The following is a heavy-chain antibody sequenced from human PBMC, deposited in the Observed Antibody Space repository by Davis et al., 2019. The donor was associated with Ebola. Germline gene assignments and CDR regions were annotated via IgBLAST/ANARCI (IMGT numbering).Heavy chain of an antibody. CDR1: GYTFTSYD. Sequence: ASVKVSCKASGYTFTSYDINWVRQATGQGLEWMGWMNPNSGNTGYAQKFQGRVTMTRNTSISTAYMELSSLRSEDTAVYYCARGIPAAIDPYYYYGMDVWGQGTTVTVSS. CDR3: ARGIPAAIDPYYYYGMDV. J-gene: IGHJ6*02. CDR2: MNPNSGNT. D-gene: IGHD2-2*01. V-gene: IGHV1-8*01.